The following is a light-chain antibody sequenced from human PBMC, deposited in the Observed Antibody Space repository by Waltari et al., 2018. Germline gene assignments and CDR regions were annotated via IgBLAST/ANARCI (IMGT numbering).Light chain of an antibody. CDR3: CSYAGHSTYV. V-gene: IGLV2-23*02. Sequence: QSALTQPASVSGSPGQSITISCTGTSSDVGNYNLVSWYQQHPGKAPKLMIYEVRQRPSGVSKRFSGSKSGNTASLTISGLQPEDETDYYCCSYAGHSTYVFGTGTKVTVL. CDR1: SSDVGNYNL. CDR2: EVR. J-gene: IGLJ1*01.